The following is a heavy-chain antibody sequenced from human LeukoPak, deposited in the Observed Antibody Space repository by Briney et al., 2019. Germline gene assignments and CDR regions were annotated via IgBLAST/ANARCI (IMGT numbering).Heavy chain of an antibody. V-gene: IGHV3-23*01. D-gene: IGHD4-17*01. CDR3: AKISTVSSNFDY. J-gene: IGHJ4*02. Sequence: GGPLRLSCAASGFTFSSYAMHWVRQAPGKGLEWVSSIDYSGGAAYSADSVKGRFTISRDNSKNTLYLQMNSLRVEDTALYSCAKISTVSSNFDYWGQGTLVTVSS. CDR1: GFTFSSYA. CDR2: IDYSGGAA.